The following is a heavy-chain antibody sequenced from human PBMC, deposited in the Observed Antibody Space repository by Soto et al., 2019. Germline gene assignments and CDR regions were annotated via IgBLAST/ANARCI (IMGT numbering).Heavy chain of an antibody. CDR2: MNPNSGTT. CDR1: GYTFPSYA. Sequence: QVPLVQSGAEVQKPGASVKVSCTASGYTFPSYAINWVRQATGQGLEWMGWMNPNSGTTGYAQKFKGRVTMTRNTAISTAYMELSSLRSEDTAVYYCARGRRVTGILGLYWCQGTLVTVSS. J-gene: IGHJ4*02. V-gene: IGHV1-8*01. D-gene: IGHD1-20*01. CDR3: ARGRRVTGILGLY.